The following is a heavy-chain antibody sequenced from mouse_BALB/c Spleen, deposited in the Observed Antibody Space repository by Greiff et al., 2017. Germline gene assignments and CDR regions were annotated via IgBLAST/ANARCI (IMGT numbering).Heavy chain of an antibody. CDR3: ARRRQFPTYAMDY. J-gene: IGHJ4*01. D-gene: IGHD2-10*01. CDR2: IYPGDGDT. Sequence: QVQLKESGAELARPGASVKLSCKASGYTFTSYWMQWVKQRPGQGLEWIGAIYPGDGDTRYTQKFKGKATLTADKSSSTAYMQLSSLASEDSAVYYCARRRQFPTYAMDYWGQGTSVTVSS. CDR1: GYTFTSYW. V-gene: IGHV1-87*01.